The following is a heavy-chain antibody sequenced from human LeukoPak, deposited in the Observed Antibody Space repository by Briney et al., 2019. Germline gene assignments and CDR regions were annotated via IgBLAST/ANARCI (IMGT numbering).Heavy chain of an antibody. Sequence: SETLSLTCTVSGGSISSYYWSWIRQPPGKGLEWIGRIYTSGSTNYNPSLKSRVTMSVDTSKNQFSLKLSSVTAADMAVYCCARGRGSSSPFDYWGQGTLVTVSS. J-gene: IGHJ4*02. CDR3: ARGRGSSSPFDY. D-gene: IGHD6-6*01. V-gene: IGHV4-4*07. CDR2: IYTSGST. CDR1: GGSISSYY.